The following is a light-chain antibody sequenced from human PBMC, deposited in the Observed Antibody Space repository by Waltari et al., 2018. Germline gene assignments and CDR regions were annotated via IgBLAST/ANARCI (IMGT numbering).Light chain of an antibody. CDR1: QSVLYSSNNKTY. CDR2: WAS. J-gene: IGKJ1*01. V-gene: IGKV4-1*01. CDR3: QQYYSTPMT. Sequence: DIVMTQSPDSLTVSLGERATINCKSSQSVLYSSNNKTYLAWYQQKLGQPPKLLIYWASTRESGVPDRFSGSGSGTDFTLTISSLQAEDVAVYYCQQYYSTPMTFGQGTKVEIK.